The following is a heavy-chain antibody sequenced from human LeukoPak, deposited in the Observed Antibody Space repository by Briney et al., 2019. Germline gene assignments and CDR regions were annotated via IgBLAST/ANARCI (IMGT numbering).Heavy chain of an antibody. D-gene: IGHD6-19*01. CDR2: ISYGGSNK. J-gene: IGHJ3*02. V-gene: IGHV3-30-3*01. CDR1: GFTFSSYA. CDR3: ARDLLYSSGRLGYAFDI. Sequence: GGSLRLSCAASGFTFSSYAMHWVRQAPGKGLEWVAVISYGGSNKYYADSVKGRFTISRDNSKNTLYLQMNSLRAEDTAVYYCARDLLYSSGRLGYAFDIWGQGTMVTVSS.